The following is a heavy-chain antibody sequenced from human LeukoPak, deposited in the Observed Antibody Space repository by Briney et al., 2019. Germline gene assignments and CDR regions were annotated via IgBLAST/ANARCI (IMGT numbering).Heavy chain of an antibody. CDR2: INPKNGDP. J-gene: IGHJ4*02. CDR1: GYSFTAYS. D-gene: IGHD5-12*01. Sequence: ASVKVSCKASGYSFTAYSIHRVRQTPGQGLEWMGWINPKNGDPNYAQNFQGRVTVTRDTSITTVYMELSRLTSDGTAIYYCARVTQTYSGYDFGDYWGQGTLVTVSS. V-gene: IGHV1-2*02. CDR3: ARVTQTYSGYDFGDY.